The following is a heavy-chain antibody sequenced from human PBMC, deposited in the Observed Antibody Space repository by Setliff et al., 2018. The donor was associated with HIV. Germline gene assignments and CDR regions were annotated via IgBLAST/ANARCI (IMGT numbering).Heavy chain of an antibody. D-gene: IGHD2-15*01. V-gene: IGHV3-15*01. CDR3: SWVRATPDFHYYFMAA. J-gene: IGHJ6*03. CDR1: GLSFSHAW. CDR2: IKGKTDGWAT. Sequence: GGSLRLSCAVSGLSFSHAWLRWVRQTPGKGLEWVGRIKGKTDGWATDYGAPVKDRFTISREDSESMVYLEMNSLKTEDTAVYYCSWVRATPDFHYYFMAAWGRGTTVTVSS.